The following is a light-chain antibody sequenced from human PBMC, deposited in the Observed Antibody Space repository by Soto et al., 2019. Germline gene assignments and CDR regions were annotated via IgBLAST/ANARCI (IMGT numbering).Light chain of an antibody. J-gene: IGLJ2*01. Sequence: SYELTQPPSVSVSPGQTASITCSGDKLGDKYACWYQQKPGQYPVLVIYQDSKRPSGNPVRFSGSNSGNTATLTISGTQAMDEADNYCQAWDSSTPVVFGGGTKVTVL. V-gene: IGLV3-1*01. CDR2: QDS. CDR1: KLGDKY. CDR3: QAWDSSTPVV.